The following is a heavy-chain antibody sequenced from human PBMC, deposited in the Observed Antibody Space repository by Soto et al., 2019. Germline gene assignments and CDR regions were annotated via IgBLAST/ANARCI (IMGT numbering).Heavy chain of an antibody. V-gene: IGHV4-59*08. J-gene: IGHJ4*02. CDR2: VYYSGST. CDR3: ARHGVVTAPRGFFELAY. Sequence: SETLSLTCTVSGCSISRQSWSWIRQAPGEGLEWIGHVYYSGSTNYNPSLKSRVTISVDTFKNQFSLRLTSVTAADTAVYYCARHGVVTAPRGFFELAYWGQGIMVT. CDR1: GCSISRQS. D-gene: IGHD2-21*02.